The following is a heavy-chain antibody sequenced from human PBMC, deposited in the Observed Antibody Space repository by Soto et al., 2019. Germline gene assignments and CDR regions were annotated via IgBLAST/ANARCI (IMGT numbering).Heavy chain of an antibody. J-gene: IGHJ6*02. V-gene: IGHV1-18*01. D-gene: IGHD2-2*01. CDR1: GYTFTSYG. CDR2: ISAYNGNT. Sequence: VKVSCKASGYTFTSYGISWVRQAPGQGLEWMGWISAYNGNTNYAQKLQGRVTMSTDTSTSTAYMELRSLRSDDTAVYYCARGRPPRDIVVVPAAIPYYYYYGMDVWGQGTTVTVSS. CDR3: ARGRPPRDIVVVPAAIPYYYYYGMDV.